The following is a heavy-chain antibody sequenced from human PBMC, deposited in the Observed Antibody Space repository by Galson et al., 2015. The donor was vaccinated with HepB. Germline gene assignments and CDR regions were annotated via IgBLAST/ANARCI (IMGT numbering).Heavy chain of an antibody. D-gene: IGHD6-13*01. V-gene: IGHV1-3*01. CDR2: INAGNGNT. J-gene: IGHJ4*02. CDR1: GYTFTSYA. Sequence: SVKVSCKASGYTFTSYAMHWVRQAPGQRLEWMGWINAGNGNTKYSQKFQGRVTITRDTSASTAYMELSSLRSEDTAVYYCAAHLSSYSSRVFKFDYWGQGTLVTVSS. CDR3: AAHLSSYSSRVFKFDY.